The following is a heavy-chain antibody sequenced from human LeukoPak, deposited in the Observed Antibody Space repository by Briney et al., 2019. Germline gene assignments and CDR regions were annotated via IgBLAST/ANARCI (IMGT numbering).Heavy chain of an antibody. Sequence: PGGSLRLSCAASGFTSSTYWMSWVRQAPGKGLEWVASIKQDGSETYYVDSVKGRFTLSRDNAKNSLYLHMNSLRAEDTAVYYCTRVGSSGSVDYWGQGTLVTVSS. J-gene: IGHJ4*02. V-gene: IGHV3-7*01. D-gene: IGHD1-1*01. CDR3: TRVGSSGSVDY. CDR1: GFTSSTYW. CDR2: IKQDGSET.